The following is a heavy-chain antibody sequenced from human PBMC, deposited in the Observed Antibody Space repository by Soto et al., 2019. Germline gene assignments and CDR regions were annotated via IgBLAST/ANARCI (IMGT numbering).Heavy chain of an antibody. V-gene: IGHV3-30*18. D-gene: IGHD3-10*01. J-gene: IGHJ4*02. CDR1: GFTFSSYG. CDR2: ISYDGSNK. CDR3: AKASYYYGSGSPDCFDY. Sequence: GGSLRLSCTASGFTFSSYGMHWVRQAPGKGLEWVAVISYDGSNKYYADSVKGRFTISRDNSKNTLYLQMNSLRAEDTAVYYCAKASYYYGSGSPDCFDYWGQGTLVTVSS.